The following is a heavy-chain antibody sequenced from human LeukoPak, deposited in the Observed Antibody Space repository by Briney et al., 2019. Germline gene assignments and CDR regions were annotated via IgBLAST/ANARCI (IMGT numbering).Heavy chain of an antibody. CDR3: ASIGYSYGMGY. V-gene: IGHV1-69*04. CDR2: IIPILGIA. Sequence: SVKVSCKASGGTFSSYAISWVRQAPGQGLEWMGRIIPILGIANYAQKFQGRVTITADKSTSTAYMELSSLRSEDTAVYYCASIGYSYGMGYWGQGTLVTVSS. J-gene: IGHJ4*02. D-gene: IGHD5-18*01. CDR1: GGTFSSYA.